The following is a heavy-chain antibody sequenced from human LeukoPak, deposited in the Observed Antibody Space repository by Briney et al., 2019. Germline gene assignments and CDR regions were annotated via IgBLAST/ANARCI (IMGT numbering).Heavy chain of an antibody. CDR2: ISSTLYST. CDR3: ARSRLTSFDY. V-gene: IGHV3-48*01. CDR1: GFTFRRYN. Sequence: PGGSLRLSCAASGFTFRRYNMVWVRQAPGKGLEWISYISSTLYSTFYTDSVKGRFTISRDNAKNSLFLQMNGLRAEDTAVYYCARSRLTSFDYWGQGTLVAVSS. J-gene: IGHJ4*02.